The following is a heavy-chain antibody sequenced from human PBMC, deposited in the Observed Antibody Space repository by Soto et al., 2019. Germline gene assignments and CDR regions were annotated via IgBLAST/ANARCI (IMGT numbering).Heavy chain of an antibody. V-gene: IGHV4-34*01. CDR2: INHSGST. Sequence: SETLSLTCAVYGGSFSGYYWSWIRQPPGKGLEWIGEINHSGSTNYNPSLKSRVTISVDTSKDQFSLKLSSVTAADTAIYYSARQVAAANIPADLDYWGQGALVTVSS. CDR1: GGSFSGYY. D-gene: IGHD2-2*01. CDR3: ARQVAAANIPADLDY. J-gene: IGHJ4*02.